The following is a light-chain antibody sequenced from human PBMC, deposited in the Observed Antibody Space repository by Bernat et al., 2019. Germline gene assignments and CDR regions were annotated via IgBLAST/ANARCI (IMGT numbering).Light chain of an antibody. Sequence: DIQMTQSPSSLSASVGDRVTITRRASQMIGNYLNWYQQKPGKPPKLLMFAATSLQSGVPWRFSGSGSWTDFPLTITNLQPEDFAAYYCQQSYSSPRTFGQGTKVEIK. J-gene: IGKJ1*01. CDR3: QQSYSSPRT. V-gene: IGKV1-39*01. CDR2: AAT. CDR1: QMIGNY.